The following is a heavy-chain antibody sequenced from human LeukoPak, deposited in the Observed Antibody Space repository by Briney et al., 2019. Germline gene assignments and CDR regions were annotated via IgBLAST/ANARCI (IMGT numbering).Heavy chain of an antibody. J-gene: IGHJ4*02. V-gene: IGHV4-59*01. CDR3: ARGSGNPYFDY. CDR1: GGSISSFY. Sequence: SETLSLTCTVSGGSISSFYWSWIRQPPGKGLEWIGYIYYSGSTNYNPSLKSRVTISVDTSKNQFSLKLSSVTAADTAVYYCARGSGNPYFDYWGQGTLVTVSS. CDR2: IYYSGST. D-gene: IGHD6-25*01.